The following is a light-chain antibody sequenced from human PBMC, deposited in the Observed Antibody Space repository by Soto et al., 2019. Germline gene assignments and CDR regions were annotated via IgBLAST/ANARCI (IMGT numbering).Light chain of an antibody. Sequence: NFMLTQPHSVSESPGKTVTISSTRSSGSIASNYVQWYQQRPGSAPTTVIYEDNQRPSGVPDRFSGSIDSSSNSASLTISGLKTEDEADYYCQSYDSSKSVVFGGGTKLTVL. CDR2: EDN. CDR3: QSYDSSKSVV. CDR1: SGSIASNY. J-gene: IGLJ2*01. V-gene: IGLV6-57*04.